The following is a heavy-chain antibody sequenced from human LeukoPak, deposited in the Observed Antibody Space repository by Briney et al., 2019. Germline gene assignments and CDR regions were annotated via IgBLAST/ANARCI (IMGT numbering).Heavy chain of an antibody. J-gene: IGHJ5*02. CDR3: ARPGGVTQGADWFDP. CDR2: IYHSGST. CDR1: GYSISSGYY. V-gene: IGHV4-38-2*01. D-gene: IGHD4-23*01. Sequence: SETLSLTCAVSGYSISSGYYWGWIRQPPGKWLEWIGSIYHSGSTYYNPSLKSRVTISVDTSKTQFSLKLSSVTAEDTAVYFCARPGGVTQGADWFDPWGRGTLVTVSS.